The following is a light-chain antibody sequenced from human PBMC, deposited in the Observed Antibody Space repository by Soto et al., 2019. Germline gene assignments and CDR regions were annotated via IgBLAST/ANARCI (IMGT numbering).Light chain of an antibody. CDR3: QQYNSWPKT. V-gene: IGKV3-15*01. J-gene: IGKJ3*01. CDR1: QSVTNN. Sequence: EIVMTQSPATLSVSPGEGATLSCRASQSVTNNLAWYQQKPGQSPTLLIYSASTRATGIPARFSGSGSGTEFTLTISSQQSEDFAVYYCQQYNSWPKTFGPGTKVDIK. CDR2: SAS.